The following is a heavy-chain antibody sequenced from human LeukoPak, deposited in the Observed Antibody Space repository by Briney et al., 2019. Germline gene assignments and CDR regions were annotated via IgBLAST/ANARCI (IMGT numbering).Heavy chain of an antibody. Sequence: SETLSLTCTVSGGSISSYYWSWIRQPPGKGLEWIGYIYYSGSTNYNPSLKSRVTISVDTSKNQFSLKLSSVTAADTAVYYCARDKGSFDWLLGGWFDPWGQGTLVTVSS. V-gene: IGHV4-59*01. J-gene: IGHJ5*02. CDR3: ARDKGSFDWLLGGWFDP. CDR1: GGSISSYY. CDR2: IYYSGST. D-gene: IGHD3-9*01.